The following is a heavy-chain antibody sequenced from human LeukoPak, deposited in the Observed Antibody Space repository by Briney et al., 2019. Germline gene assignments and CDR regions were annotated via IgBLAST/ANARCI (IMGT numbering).Heavy chain of an antibody. CDR1: GGSISSYY. CDR3: AREYGDYSHGYYFDY. V-gene: IGHV4-59*12. CDR2: IYYSGST. Sequence: SETLSLTCTVSGGSISSYYWSWIRQPPGKGLEWIGYIYYSGSTYYSPSLKSRVTISVDTSKNQFSLKLSSVTAADTAVYYCAREYGDYSHGYYFDYWGQGTLVTVSS. D-gene: IGHD4-17*01. J-gene: IGHJ4*02.